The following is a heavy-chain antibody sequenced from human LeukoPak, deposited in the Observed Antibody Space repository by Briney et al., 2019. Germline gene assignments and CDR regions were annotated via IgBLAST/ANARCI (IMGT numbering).Heavy chain of an antibody. V-gene: IGHV3-64*01. CDR2: ISSNGGST. J-gene: IGHJ4*02. CDR3: ARVVPYSGSHWGLDY. D-gene: IGHD1-26*01. CDR1: GFTFSSYA. Sequence: PGGSLRLSCAASGFTFSSYAMHWVRQAPGKGLEYVSAISSNGGSTYYANSVKGRFTISRDNAKNSLYLQMNSLRAEDTAVYYCARVVPYSGSHWGLDYWGQGTLVTVSS.